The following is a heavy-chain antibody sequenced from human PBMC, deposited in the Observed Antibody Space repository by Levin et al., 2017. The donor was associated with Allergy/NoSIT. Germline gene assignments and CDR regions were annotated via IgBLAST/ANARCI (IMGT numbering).Heavy chain of an antibody. CDR2: IKSISDGGTT. CDR3: TTDPGLGGITY. D-gene: IGHD3-16*01. J-gene: IGHJ4*02. Sequence: LSLPCGASGFIFTNAWMSWVRQAPGKGLEWVGRIKSISDGGTTDYAAPVKGRFTISRDDSQNTLYLQMNSLKTDDTAIYYCTTDPGLGGITYWGQGTLVSVSS. V-gene: IGHV3-15*01. CDR1: GFIFTNAW.